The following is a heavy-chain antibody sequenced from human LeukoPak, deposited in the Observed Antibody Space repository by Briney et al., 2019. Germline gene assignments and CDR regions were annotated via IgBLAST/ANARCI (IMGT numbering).Heavy chain of an antibody. V-gene: IGHV4-34*01. CDR2: INHSGST. Sequence: SETLSLTCAVYGGSFSGYYWSWIRQPPGKGLEWIGEINHSGSTNYNPSLKSRVTISVDTSKNQFSLKLSFVTAADTAVYYCARDYYYYGSGSYGGNFDYWGQGTLVTVSS. CDR1: GGSFSGYY. J-gene: IGHJ4*02. CDR3: ARDYYYYGSGSYGGNFDY. D-gene: IGHD3-10*01.